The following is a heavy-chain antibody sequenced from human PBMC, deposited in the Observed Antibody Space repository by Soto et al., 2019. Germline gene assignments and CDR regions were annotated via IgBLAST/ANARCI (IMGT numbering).Heavy chain of an antibody. V-gene: IGHV3-23*01. CDR2: ISGSGGST. CDR3: AKGRSVVVPAATLDY. CDR1: GFTFSSYA. D-gene: IGHD2-2*01. Sequence: GGSLRLSCAASGFTFSSYAMSWGRQAPGKGLEWVSAISGSGGSTYYADSVKGRFTISRDNSKNTLYLQMNSLRAEDTAVYYCAKGRSVVVPAATLDYWGQGTLVTVSS. J-gene: IGHJ4*02.